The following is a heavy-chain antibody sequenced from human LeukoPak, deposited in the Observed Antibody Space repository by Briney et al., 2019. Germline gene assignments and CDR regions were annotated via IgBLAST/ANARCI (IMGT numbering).Heavy chain of an antibody. CDR1: GGSISSYY. V-gene: IGHV4-4*07. J-gene: IGHJ3*02. CDR3: ASHRAYVLPGEWDAFDI. CDR2: IYTSGST. D-gene: IGHD2-2*01. Sequence: SETLSLTCTVSGGSISSYYWSWIRQPAGKGLEWIGRIYTSGSTNYNPSLKSRVTMSVDTSKNQFSLKLSSVTAADTAVYYCASHRAYVLPGEWDAFDIWGQGTMVTVSS.